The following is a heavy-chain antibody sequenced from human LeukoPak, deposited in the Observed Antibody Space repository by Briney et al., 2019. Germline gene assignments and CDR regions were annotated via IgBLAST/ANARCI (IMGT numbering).Heavy chain of an antibody. CDR2: IYYSGST. V-gene: IGHV4-59*01. CDR1: GGSISSYY. Sequence: SETLSLTCTVSGGSISSYYWSWIRQPPGKGLEWIGYIYYSGSTNYNPSLKSRVTISVDASKNQFSLKLSSVTAADTAVYYCARDRNYYDSSGYSLDYWGQGTLVTVSS. D-gene: IGHD3-22*01. J-gene: IGHJ4*02. CDR3: ARDRNYYDSSGYSLDY.